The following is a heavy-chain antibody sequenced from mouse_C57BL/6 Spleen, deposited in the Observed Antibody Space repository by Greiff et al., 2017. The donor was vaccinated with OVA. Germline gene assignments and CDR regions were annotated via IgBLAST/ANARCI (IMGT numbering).Heavy chain of an antibody. V-gene: IGHV5-4*01. CDR2: ISDGGSYT. Sequence: EVKVEESGGGLVKPGGSLKLSCAASGFTFSSYAMSWVRQTPEKRLEWVATISDGGSYTYYPDNVKGRFTISRDNAKNNLYLQMSHLKSEDTAMYYCARDGYTRDYWGQGTTLTVSS. CDR3: ARDGYTRDY. J-gene: IGHJ2*01. D-gene: IGHD5-1-1*01. CDR1: GFTFSSYA.